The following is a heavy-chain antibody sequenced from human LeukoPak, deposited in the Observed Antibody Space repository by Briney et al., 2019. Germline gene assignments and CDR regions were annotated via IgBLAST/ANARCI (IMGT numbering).Heavy chain of an antibody. CDR3: ARDSAYVWGSYRPDAFDI. CDR2: ISAYNGNT. D-gene: IGHD3-16*02. Sequence: ASVKVSCKASGYTFTTYVISWVRQAPGQGLEWMGSISAYNGNTNYAQKLQGRVTMTRDTSTSTAYMELRSLRSDDTAVYFCARDSAYVWGSYRPDAFDIWGQGTMVTVSS. J-gene: IGHJ3*02. V-gene: IGHV1-18*01. CDR1: GYTFTTYV.